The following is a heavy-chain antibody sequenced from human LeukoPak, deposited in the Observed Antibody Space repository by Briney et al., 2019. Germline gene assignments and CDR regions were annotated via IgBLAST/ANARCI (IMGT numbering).Heavy chain of an antibody. CDR3: ARDRQLVLDY. CDR1: GFTFSSYS. Sequence: GGSLRLSCAASGFTFSSYSMNWVRQAPGKGLEWVSSISSSSSYIYYADSVKGRFTISRDNAKNSLYLQMNSLRAKDTAVYYCARDRQLVLDYWGQGTLVTVSS. D-gene: IGHD6-13*01. CDR2: ISSSSSYI. J-gene: IGHJ4*02. V-gene: IGHV3-21*01.